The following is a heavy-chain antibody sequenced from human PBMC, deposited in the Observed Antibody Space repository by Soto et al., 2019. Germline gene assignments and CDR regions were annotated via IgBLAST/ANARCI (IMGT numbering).Heavy chain of an antibody. CDR2: INHSGST. J-gene: IGHJ4*02. V-gene: IGHV4-34*01. D-gene: IGHD2-15*01. CDR1: GGSFSDFY. Sequence: QVQLQQWGAGQLKPSETLSLTCAVYGGSFSDFYWGWIRQPPGKGLEWIGEINHSGSTSYNPSLESRVTISVDTSKKQFSLKLSSVTAADTAVYYCARDLRVGNRSRRGWSNWGQGTLVTVSS. CDR3: ARDLRVGNRSRRGWSN.